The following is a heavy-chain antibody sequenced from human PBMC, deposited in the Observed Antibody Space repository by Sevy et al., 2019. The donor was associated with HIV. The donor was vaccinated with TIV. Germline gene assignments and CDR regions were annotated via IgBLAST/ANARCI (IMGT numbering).Heavy chain of an antibody. CDR3: ARLFSCGGDCYYLDS. CDR2: ISHDGNYK. CDR1: GFTFDNYD. J-gene: IGHJ4*02. D-gene: IGHD2-21*02. V-gene: IGHV3-30-3*01. Sequence: GGSLRLSCVASGFTFDNYDFHWVRQAPGKGLEWVAVISHDGNYKNYADSVKGRFTISRDNFKNTLYLQMSGLRLEDTAVYFCARLFSCGGDCYYLDSWGQGALVTVSS.